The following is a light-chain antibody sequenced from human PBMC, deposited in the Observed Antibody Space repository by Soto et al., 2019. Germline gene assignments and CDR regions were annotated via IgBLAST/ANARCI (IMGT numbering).Light chain of an antibody. CDR1: SSDVGYYNF. Sequence: QSVLTQPASVSGSPGQSITISCTGTSSDVGYYNFVSWYQQHPSKAPKIMIYDVRKRPSGVSNLFSGSKSGNTSSLTISGLQAEDEADYYCSSYTSSSTYVFGTGTKVTVL. V-gene: IGLV2-14*03. CDR3: SSYTSSSTYV. CDR2: DVR. J-gene: IGLJ1*01.